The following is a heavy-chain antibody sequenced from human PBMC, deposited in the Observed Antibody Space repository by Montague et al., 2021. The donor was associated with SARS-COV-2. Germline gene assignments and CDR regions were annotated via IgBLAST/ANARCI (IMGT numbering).Heavy chain of an antibody. J-gene: IGHJ6*02. V-gene: IGHV4-39*07. Sequence: SETLSLTCTVSGGSISSSSYHWGWIRQPPGKGLEWIGEINHSGSTNYXPSLKSRVTISVDTSKNQFSLKLSSVTAADTAVYYCARGRRILLWFGELFPGGDYYGMDVWGQGTTVTVSS. CDR3: ARGRRILLWFGELFPGGDYYGMDV. D-gene: IGHD3-10*01. CDR1: GGSISSSSYH. CDR2: INHSGST.